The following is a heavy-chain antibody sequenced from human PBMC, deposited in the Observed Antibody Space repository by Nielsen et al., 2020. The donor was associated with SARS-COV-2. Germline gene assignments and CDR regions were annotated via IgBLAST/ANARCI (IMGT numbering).Heavy chain of an antibody. CDR3: ATSGTEWVRSFAF. CDR2: ITHRGHT. CDR1: GGSFREYY. V-gene: IGHV4-34*01. Sequence: ETLSLTCAVYGGSFREYYWSWIRQSPGKGLEWIGEITHRGHTNYKPSLRSRVSISVDTSKKQFSLRLNSVTAADTAVYYCATSGTEWVRSFAFWGQGTVVTVSA. J-gene: IGHJ4*02. D-gene: IGHD3-10*01.